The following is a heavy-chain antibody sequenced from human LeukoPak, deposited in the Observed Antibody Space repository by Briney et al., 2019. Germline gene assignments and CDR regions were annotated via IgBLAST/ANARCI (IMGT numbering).Heavy chain of an antibody. V-gene: IGHV3-21*01. CDR2: ISSSGSYI. D-gene: IGHD1-1*01. J-gene: IGHJ4*02. CDR1: GFTFSIYS. Sequence: GGSLRLSCAAAGFTFSIYSMNWVRQAAGEGLGWVSSISSSGSYIYYADSVKGRFTISRDNAKNSLYLQMNSLRAEDTAVYYCARDQPYNPEATIDYWGQGSLVTASS. CDR3: ARDQPYNPEATIDY.